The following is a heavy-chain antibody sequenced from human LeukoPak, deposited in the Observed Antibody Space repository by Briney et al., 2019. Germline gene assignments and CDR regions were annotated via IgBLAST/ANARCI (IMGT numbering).Heavy chain of an antibody. J-gene: IGHJ4*02. CDR3: ARAPAVRYCSGGSCYGADY. Sequence: SGTLSLTCAVSGGSISSSNWWSWVRQPPGKGLEWIGEIYHSGSTNYNPSLKSRVTISVDKSKNQFSLKLSSVTAADTAVYYCARAPAVRYCSGGSCYGADYWGQGTLVTVSS. CDR2: IYHSGST. V-gene: IGHV4-4*02. D-gene: IGHD2-15*01. CDR1: GGSISSSNW.